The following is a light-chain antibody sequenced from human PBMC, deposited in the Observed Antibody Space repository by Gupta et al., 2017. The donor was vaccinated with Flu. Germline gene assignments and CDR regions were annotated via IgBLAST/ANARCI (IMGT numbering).Light chain of an antibody. CDR1: QSVSSSY. V-gene: IGKV3D-7*01. CDR3: QQDYNLPLRT. Sequence: PGERVTLSCRASQSVSSSYLTWYQQKPGQAPRLLIYGASTRATSIPARFSGSGSGTDFTLTISSLQPEDFAGYYCQQDYNLPLRTFGQGTKVEIK. CDR2: GAS. J-gene: IGKJ1*01.